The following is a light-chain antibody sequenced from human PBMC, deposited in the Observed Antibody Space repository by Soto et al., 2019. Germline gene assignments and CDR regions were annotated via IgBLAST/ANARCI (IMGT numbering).Light chain of an antibody. CDR1: QSISSW. V-gene: IGKV1-5*03. CDR3: QQYNSYPST. Sequence: DIQMTQSPSTLSASVGDRVTITCRASQSISSWLAWYQQKPGKAPKLLIYKASSLESGVPSRFSGSGSGTEFTLTISSLQPDDFASYYCQQYNSYPSTCGQGTRLEIK. CDR2: KAS. J-gene: IGKJ5*01.